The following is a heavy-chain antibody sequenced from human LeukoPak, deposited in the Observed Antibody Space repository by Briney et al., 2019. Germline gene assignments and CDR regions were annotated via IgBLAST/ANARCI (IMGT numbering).Heavy chain of an antibody. J-gene: IGHJ4*02. CDR3: VRTYSSSSHIDY. CDR2: ISYDGSNK. Sequence: GRSLRLSCAASGFTFSSYAMHWVRQAPGKGLEWVAVISYDGSNKYYADSVKGRFTISRDNSKNTLYLQMNSLRAEDTAVYYCVRTYSSSSHIDYWGQGTLVTVSS. CDR1: GFTFSSYA. V-gene: IGHV3-30*01. D-gene: IGHD6-6*01.